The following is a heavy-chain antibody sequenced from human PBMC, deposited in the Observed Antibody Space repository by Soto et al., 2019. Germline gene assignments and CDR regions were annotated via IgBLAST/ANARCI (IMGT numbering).Heavy chain of an antibody. J-gene: IGHJ5*02. D-gene: IGHD6-13*01. CDR1: GYTFTSYA. CDR3: ARGAWGRSSWYEGHNWFDP. V-gene: IGHV1-3*01. CDR2: INAGNGNT. Sequence: ASVKVSCKASGYTFTSYAMHWVRQAPGQRLEWMGWINAGNGNTKYSQKFQGRVTITRDTSASTAYMELSSLRSEDTAVYYCARGAWGRSSWYEGHNWFDPWGQGTLVTVSS.